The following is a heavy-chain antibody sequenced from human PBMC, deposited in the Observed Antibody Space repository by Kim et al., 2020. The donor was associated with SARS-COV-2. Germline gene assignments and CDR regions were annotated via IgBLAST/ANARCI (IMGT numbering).Heavy chain of an antibody. CDR3: AKDRPATAIDYFDY. J-gene: IGHJ4*02. V-gene: IGHV3-23*01. D-gene: IGHD2-21*02. Sequence: YANSVKGRFTNSRDNSQNALYLQMDSLRAEDTAVYYCAKDRPATAIDYFDYWGQGTLVTVSS.